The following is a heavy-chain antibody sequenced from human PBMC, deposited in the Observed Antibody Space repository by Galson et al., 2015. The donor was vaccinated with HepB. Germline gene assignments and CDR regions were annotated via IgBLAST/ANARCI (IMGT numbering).Heavy chain of an antibody. CDR2: TYYRSKWYN. V-gene: IGHV6-1*01. D-gene: IGHD6-25*01. CDR3: VRDLGGLAP. CDR1: GDSVSRNSAS. Sequence: CAISGDSVSRNSASWNWIRQSPSRGLEWLGRTYYRSKWYNDYALAVKSRVSINRDTSKNQFSLQLNSVTPEDSAVYYCVRDLGGLAPWGQGTLVTVSS. J-gene: IGHJ5*02.